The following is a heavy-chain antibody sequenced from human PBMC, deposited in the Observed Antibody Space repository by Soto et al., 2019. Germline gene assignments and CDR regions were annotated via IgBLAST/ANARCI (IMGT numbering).Heavy chain of an antibody. CDR1: GFTFSSYS. J-gene: IGHJ3*02. CDR3: ARVAVGATSDAFDI. CDR2: ISSSSSTI. D-gene: IGHD1-26*01. Sequence: GGSLRLSCAASGFTFSSYSMNWVRQAPGKGLEWVSYISSSSSTIYYADSVKGRFTISRDNAKNSLYLQMNSLRDEDTAVYYCARVAVGATSDAFDIWGQGTMVTVSS. V-gene: IGHV3-48*02.